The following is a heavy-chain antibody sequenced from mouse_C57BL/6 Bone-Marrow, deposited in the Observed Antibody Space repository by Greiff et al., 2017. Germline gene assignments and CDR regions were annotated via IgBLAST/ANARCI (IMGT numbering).Heavy chain of an antibody. CDR3: ARGDYDYDLFAY. V-gene: IGHV1-50*01. Sequence: QVQLQQPGAELVKPGASVKLSCKASGYTFTSYWMQWVKPRPGQGLEWIGELDPSDSYTNYNQKFKGQATLTVDTSSSTAYMQLSSLTSEDSAVYYCARGDYDYDLFAYWGQGTLVTVSA. D-gene: IGHD2-4*01. CDR2: LDPSDSYT. CDR1: GYTFTSYW. J-gene: IGHJ3*01.